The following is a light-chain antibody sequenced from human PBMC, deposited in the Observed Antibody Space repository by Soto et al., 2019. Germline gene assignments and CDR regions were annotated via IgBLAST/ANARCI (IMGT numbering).Light chain of an antibody. V-gene: IGKV1-5*01. CDR3: QQYNTYSWT. CDR1: QSISSW. CDR2: DAS. J-gene: IGKJ5*01. Sequence: MQMTKSPSTRSASVGDRVTMTCRASQSISSWLAWYQQTPGKAPKLLIYDASSLQSGVPSRFSGSGSGTEFALTISSLQPDDFATYYCQQYNTYSWTFGPGTRLEI.